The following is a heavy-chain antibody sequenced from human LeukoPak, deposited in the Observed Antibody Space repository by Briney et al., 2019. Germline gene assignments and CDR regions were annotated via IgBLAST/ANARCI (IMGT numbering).Heavy chain of an antibody. D-gene: IGHD3-3*02. CDR3: ARDAF. J-gene: IGHJ4*02. Sequence: GASVEVSCKTSGYSFTSFYIHWVRQAPGQGLEWMGMVNPSGGSTISAQKFQDRVNMTTDTSTRTVYMEMTGLTSDDTGIYYCARDAFWGQGTQVTVSS. CDR2: VNPSGGST. CDR1: GYSFTSFY. V-gene: IGHV1-46*01.